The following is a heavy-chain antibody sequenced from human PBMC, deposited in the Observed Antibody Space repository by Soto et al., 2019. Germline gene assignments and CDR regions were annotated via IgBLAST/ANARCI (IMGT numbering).Heavy chain of an antibody. J-gene: IGHJ4*02. CDR2: ISSNGGST. V-gene: IGHV3-64*01. CDR1: GFTFSSYA. CDR3: ARGFGWLDY. D-gene: IGHD6-19*01. Sequence: EVQLVESGGGLVQPGGSLRLSCAASGFTFSSYAMHWVRQAPGKGLEYVSAISSNGGSTYYANSVKGRFTISRDNSKNTLYLQMGSLRAGDMAVYYCARGFGWLDYWGQGTLVTVSS.